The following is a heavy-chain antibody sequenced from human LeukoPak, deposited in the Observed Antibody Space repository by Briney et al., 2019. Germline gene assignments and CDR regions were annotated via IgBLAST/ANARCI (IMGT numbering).Heavy chain of an antibody. J-gene: IGHJ4*02. D-gene: IGHD1-26*01. CDR2: IYYSGRT. Sequence: SETLSLTCTVSGGSISSSGYYWGWIRQPPGKGLEWIGSIYYSGRTYYNPSLKSRVTISVDTSKNQFSLKLSSVTAADTAVYYCARARSYQAPFDYWGQGTLVTVSS. V-gene: IGHV4-39*01. CDR3: ARARSYQAPFDY. CDR1: GGSISSSGYY.